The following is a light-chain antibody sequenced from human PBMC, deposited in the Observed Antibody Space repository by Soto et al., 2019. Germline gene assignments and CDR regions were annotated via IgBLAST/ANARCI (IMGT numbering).Light chain of an antibody. Sequence: IQLTQSPSSLSASVGDRVTITCRASQGISSSLAWYQQQPGKAPKLLIYAASTLQSGVPSRFSGSGSGTDFTLTISSLQPEDFATYYCQQPKSFPLSFGGGTTVEIK. CDR3: QQPKSFPLS. CDR1: QGISSS. J-gene: IGKJ4*01. CDR2: AAS. V-gene: IGKV1-9*01.